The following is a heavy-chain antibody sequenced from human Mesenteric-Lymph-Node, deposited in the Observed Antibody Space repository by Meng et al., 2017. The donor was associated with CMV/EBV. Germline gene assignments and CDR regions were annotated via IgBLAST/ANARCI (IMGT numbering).Heavy chain of an antibody. CDR3: ASLTYSGPNWFDP. V-gene: IGHV3-21*01. CDR1: GFTFSSYS. D-gene: IGHD5-12*01. Sequence: GEYLKISCAASGFTFSSYSMNWVRQAPGKGLEWVSSISSSSSYIYYADSVKGRFTISRDNAKNSLYLQMNSLRAEDTAVYYCASLTYSGPNWFDPWGQGTLVTVSS. J-gene: IGHJ5*02. CDR2: ISSSSSYI.